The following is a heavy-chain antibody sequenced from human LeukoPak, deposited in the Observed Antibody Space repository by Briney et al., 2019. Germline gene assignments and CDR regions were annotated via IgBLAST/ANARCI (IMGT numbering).Heavy chain of an antibody. J-gene: IGHJ4*02. V-gene: IGHV3-43*01. Sequence: GGSLRLSCAASGFTFDDYTMHWVRQAPGKGLEWVSLISWDGGSTYYADSVKGRFTISRDNAKNSLYLQMNSLRDEDTAVYYCARVNIVVGEDYWGQGTLVTVS. CDR1: GFTFDDYT. CDR3: ARVNIVVGEDY. CDR2: ISWDGGST. D-gene: IGHD3-22*01.